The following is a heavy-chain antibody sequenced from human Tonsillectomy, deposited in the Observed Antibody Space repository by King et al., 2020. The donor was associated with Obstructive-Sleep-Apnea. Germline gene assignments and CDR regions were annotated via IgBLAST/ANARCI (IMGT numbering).Heavy chain of an antibody. J-gene: IGHJ6*02. Sequence: VQLVESGGGLVEPGGSLRLSCAASGFTFSSYSMNWVRQAPGKGLEWVSSISSSSSYIYYADSVKGRFTISRDNAKNSLYLQMNSLRAEDTAVYYCARDRDYYGSGSYYFYYYYGMDVWGQGTTVTVSS. D-gene: IGHD3-10*01. CDR3: ARDRDYYGSGSYYFYYYYGMDV. CDR2: ISSSSSYI. V-gene: IGHV3-21*01. CDR1: GFTFSSYS.